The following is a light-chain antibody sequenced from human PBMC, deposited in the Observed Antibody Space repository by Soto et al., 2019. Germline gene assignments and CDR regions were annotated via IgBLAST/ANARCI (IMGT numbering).Light chain of an antibody. V-gene: IGLV2-14*01. CDR3: SSFTRSNTVV. CDR1: SRDVGAYNY. Sequence: QSALTQPASVSGYPGQSITLSCTGTSRDVGAYNYVSWSQQHPGKAPKLMISEVSKRPSGVSNRFSGSQSANTASLTISGRHDEHEAHYYCSSFTRSNTVVFGGGTKLTVL. J-gene: IGLJ2*01. CDR2: EVS.